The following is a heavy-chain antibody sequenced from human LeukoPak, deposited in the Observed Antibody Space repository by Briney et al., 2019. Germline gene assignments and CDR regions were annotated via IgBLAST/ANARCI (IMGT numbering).Heavy chain of an antibody. CDR1: GYTFTGYY. Sequence: ASVKVSCKASGYTFTGYYMHWVRQAPGQGLEWMGWINPNSDGTNYAQKFQGRVTMTRDTSISTAYMELSRLRSDDTAVYYCARGYDFWSGDYWGQGTLVTVSS. CDR3: ARGYDFWSGDY. J-gene: IGHJ4*02. CDR2: INPNSDGT. V-gene: IGHV1-2*02. D-gene: IGHD3-3*01.